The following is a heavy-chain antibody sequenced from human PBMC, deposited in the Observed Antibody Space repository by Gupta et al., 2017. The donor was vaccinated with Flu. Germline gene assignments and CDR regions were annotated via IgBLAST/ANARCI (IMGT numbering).Heavy chain of an antibody. CDR2: INRSGST. V-gene: IGHV4-34*01. CDR3: ARGTYSSSWSSNFDS. D-gene: IGHD6-13*01. J-gene: IGHJ4*02. Sequence: RQSPGKRLEWIGEINRSGSTTYNPSLERRGTISVDSSKSQFFLKVTSVTAADTAIYYCARGTYSSSWSSNFDSWGQGTLVTVSS.